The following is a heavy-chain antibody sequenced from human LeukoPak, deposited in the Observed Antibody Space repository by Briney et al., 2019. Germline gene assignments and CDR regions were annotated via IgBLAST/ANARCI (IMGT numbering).Heavy chain of an antibody. CDR1: GGSFSGYY. D-gene: IGHD6-19*01. Sequence: SETLSLTCAVYGGSFSGYYWSWIRQPPGKGLEWIGSIYHSGSTYYNPSLKSRVTISVDTSKNQFSLKLSSVTAADTAVYYCARERTSYSSGWAFDYWGQGTLVTVSS. J-gene: IGHJ4*02. CDR3: ARERTSYSSGWAFDY. V-gene: IGHV4-34*01. CDR2: IYHSGST.